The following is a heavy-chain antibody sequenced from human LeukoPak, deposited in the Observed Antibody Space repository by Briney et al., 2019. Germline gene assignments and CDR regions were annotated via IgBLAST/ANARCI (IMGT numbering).Heavy chain of an antibody. CDR1: GFTFSNAW. J-gene: IGHJ6*02. Sequence: GGSLRLSCAASGFTFSNAWMSWVRQAPGKGLEWVAVIWYDGSNKYYADSVKGRFTISRDNSKNTLYLQMNSLRADDTAVYYCARHLHYYGSGNYYYYFYAMDVWGQGTTVTVSS. V-gene: IGHV3-33*08. CDR2: IWYDGSNK. CDR3: ARHLHYYGSGNYYYYFYAMDV. D-gene: IGHD3-10*01.